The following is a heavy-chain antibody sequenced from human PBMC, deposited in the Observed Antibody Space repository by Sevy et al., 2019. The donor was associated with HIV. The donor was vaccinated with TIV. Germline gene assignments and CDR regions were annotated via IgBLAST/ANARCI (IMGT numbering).Heavy chain of an antibody. V-gene: IGHV3-30*04. J-gene: IGHJ4*02. D-gene: IGHD2-8*01. CDR2: ISFDGRDK. Sequence: GGSLRLSCAASGFTFADHAFHWVRQAPGKGLEWVAIISFDGRDKRLAESVKGRFTISRDDSKNTVYLQMTSLRPEDTAVYYCARDHCTDGACFRSGYFDYWGQGTLVTVSS. CDR1: GFTFADHA. CDR3: ARDHCTDGACFRSGYFDY.